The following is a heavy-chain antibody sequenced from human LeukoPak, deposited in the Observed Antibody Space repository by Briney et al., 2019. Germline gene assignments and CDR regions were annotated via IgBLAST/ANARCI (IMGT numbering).Heavy chain of an antibody. Sequence: GGSLRLSCAASGFTFSSYGMSWVRQAPGKGLEWVSAISGSGGSTYYADSVKGRFTISRDNSKNSLYLQMNSLRTEDTALYYCAKDRGYYYDSSAYGSYFDYWGQGTLVTVSS. V-gene: IGHV3-23*01. CDR2: ISGSGGST. D-gene: IGHD3-22*01. CDR3: AKDRGYYYDSSAYGSYFDY. J-gene: IGHJ4*02. CDR1: GFTFSSYG.